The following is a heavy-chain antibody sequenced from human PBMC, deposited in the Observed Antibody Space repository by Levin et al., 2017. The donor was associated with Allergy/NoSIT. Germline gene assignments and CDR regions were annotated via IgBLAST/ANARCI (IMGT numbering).Heavy chain of an antibody. CDR2: ISGSGGST. CDR1: GFTFSSYA. D-gene: IGHD2-8*01. V-gene: IGHV3-23*01. Sequence: GESLKISCAASGFTFSSYAMSWVRQAPGKGLEWVSAISGSGGSTYYADSVKGRFTISRDNSKNTLYLQMNSLRAEDTAVYYCAKDLGEFCTNGVCYTAGAYYYYGMDVWGQGTTVTVSS. CDR3: AKDLGEFCTNGVCYTAGAYYYYGMDV. J-gene: IGHJ6*02.